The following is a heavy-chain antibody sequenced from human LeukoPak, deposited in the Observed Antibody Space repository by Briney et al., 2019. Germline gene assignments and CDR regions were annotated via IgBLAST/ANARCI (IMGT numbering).Heavy chain of an antibody. Sequence: PGGSLKLSWAASGFTFSSYAMHWVRQAPAKGREGLAFIRYDGSDKYYADSVKGRFTISRDNSKNTLYLQMNSLRAEDTAVYYCANPFSSGADFDYWGQGTLVTVSS. J-gene: IGHJ4*02. CDR3: ANPFSSGADFDY. CDR2: IRYDGSDK. CDR1: GFTFSSYA. D-gene: IGHD7-27*01. V-gene: IGHV3-30*02.